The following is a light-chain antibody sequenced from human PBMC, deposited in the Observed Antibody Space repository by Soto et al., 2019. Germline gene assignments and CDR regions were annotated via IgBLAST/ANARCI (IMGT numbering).Light chain of an antibody. CDR2: GAS. V-gene: IGKV3-20*01. Sequence: EIVMTQSPGTLSLSPGERATLSCRASQSVSSRLAWYQQKPGQAPRLIISGASSRATGIPDRFSGSGSGTDFTLTISRLEPEDFALYYCQHYVERSPITFGQGTRLEIK. CDR3: QHYVERSPIT. CDR1: QSVSSR. J-gene: IGKJ5*01.